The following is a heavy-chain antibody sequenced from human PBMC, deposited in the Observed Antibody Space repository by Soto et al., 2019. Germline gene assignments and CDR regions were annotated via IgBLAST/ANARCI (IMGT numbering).Heavy chain of an antibody. CDR2: IYYSGST. CDR1: GGSISSSSYY. D-gene: IGHD2-2*01. CDR3: ARQSPKWLPQPAAIPNWFDP. Sequence: SETLSLTCTVSGGSISSSSYYWGWIRQPPGKGLEWIGSIYYSGSTYYNPSLKSRVTISVDTSKNQFSLKLSSVTAADTAVYYCARQSPKWLPQPAAIPNWFDPWGQGTLVTVSS. J-gene: IGHJ5*02. V-gene: IGHV4-39*01.